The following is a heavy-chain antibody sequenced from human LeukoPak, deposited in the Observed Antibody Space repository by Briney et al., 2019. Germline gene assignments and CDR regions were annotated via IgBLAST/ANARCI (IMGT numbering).Heavy chain of an antibody. J-gene: IGHJ4*02. CDR2: IDRTGTGF. D-gene: IGHD3-3*01. V-gene: IGHV3-11*01. CDR3: ARGKRGFRN. Sequence: GGSLRLSCVASGLTFSDHYMSWIRQAPGKGLEWLSYIDRTGTGFYYTDSVKGRFVISRDNDKSTLFLQMNNLTAKDIAKYYCARGKRGFRNWGQGTLVTVSS. CDR1: GLTFSDHY.